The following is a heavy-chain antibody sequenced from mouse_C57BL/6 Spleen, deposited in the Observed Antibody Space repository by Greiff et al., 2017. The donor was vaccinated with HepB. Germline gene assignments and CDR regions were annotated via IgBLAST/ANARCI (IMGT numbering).Heavy chain of an antibody. D-gene: IGHD4-1*01. CDR2: IYPGDGDT. V-gene: IGHV1-82*01. CDR3: ARGASWDRFAY. J-gene: IGHJ3*01. CDR1: GYAFSSSW. Sequence: QVQLQQSGPELVKPGASVKISCKASGYAFSSSWMNWVKQRPGKGLEWIGRIYPGDGDTNYNGNFKGKATLTADKSSSTAYMQLSSLTSEDSAVYFCARGASWDRFAYWGQGTLVTVSA.